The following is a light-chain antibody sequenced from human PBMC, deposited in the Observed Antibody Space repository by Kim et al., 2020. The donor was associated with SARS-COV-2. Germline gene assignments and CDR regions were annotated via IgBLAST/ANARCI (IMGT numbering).Light chain of an antibody. Sequence: GQSITISCTGTSSDVGGYDYVSWYQQHPDEAPKVMIYDVSNRPSWVSDRFSGSKSGNTASLTISGLQAEDEADYYCSSYTSSSLYVFGTGTKVTVL. J-gene: IGLJ1*01. CDR2: DVS. CDR3: SSYTSSSLYV. CDR1: SSDVGGYDY. V-gene: IGLV2-14*03.